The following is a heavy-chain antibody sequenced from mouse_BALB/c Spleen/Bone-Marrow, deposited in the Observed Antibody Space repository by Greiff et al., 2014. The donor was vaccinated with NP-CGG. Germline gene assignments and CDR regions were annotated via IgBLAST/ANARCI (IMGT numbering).Heavy chain of an antibody. V-gene: IGHV1-18*01. CDR2: INPNNGVT. Sequence: VQLKESGPELVKPGASVKISCKTSGYTFTEYSMHWVKQSHGRSPEWIGGINPNNGVTSYNQKFKDKATLTVDKSSNTAYMELRSLTSEDSAVYFCARWGWDFATGYWGQGTSVTVSS. CDR1: GYTFTEYS. J-gene: IGHJ4*01. D-gene: IGHD3-3*01. CDR3: ARWGWDFATGY.